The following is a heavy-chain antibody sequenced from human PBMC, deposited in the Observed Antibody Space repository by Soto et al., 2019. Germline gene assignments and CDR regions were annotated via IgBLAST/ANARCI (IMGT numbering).Heavy chain of an antibody. V-gene: IGHV5-10-1*01. CDR3: ASGSSSYKYYYGMDV. J-gene: IGHJ6*02. D-gene: IGHD6-6*01. CDR1: GYSFTSYW. CDR2: IDPSDSYT. Sequence: PGESLKISCKGSGYSFTSYWISWVRQMPGKGLEWMGRIDPSDSYTNYSPSFQGHVTISADKSISTAYLQWSSLKASDTAMYYCASGSSSYKYYYGMDVWGQGTTVTVSS.